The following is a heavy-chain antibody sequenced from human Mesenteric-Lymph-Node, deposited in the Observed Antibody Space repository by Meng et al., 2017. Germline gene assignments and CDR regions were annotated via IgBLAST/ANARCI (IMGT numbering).Heavy chain of an antibody. CDR1: GFTFSSYA. V-gene: IGHV3-23*01. CDR2: ISGSGGST. CDR3: ARLIVVPAARYYFDY. D-gene: IGHD2-2*01. J-gene: IGHJ4*02. Sequence: GESLKISCATSGFTFSSYAMSWVRQAPRKGLEWVSDISGSGGSTYYADSVKGRFTISRDNSKNTVYLQMNSLRAEDTAVYYCARLIVVPAARYYFDYWGQGTLVTVSS.